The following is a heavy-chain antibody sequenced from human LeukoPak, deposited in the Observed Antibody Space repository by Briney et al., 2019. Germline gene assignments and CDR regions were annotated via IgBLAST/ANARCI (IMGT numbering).Heavy chain of an antibody. CDR2: ISGSGGST. J-gene: IGHJ4*02. V-gene: IGHV3-23*01. CDR1: GFTFSSYA. Sequence: GGSLRLSCAASGFTFSSYAMSWVRQAPGKGPEWVSAISGSGGSTYYADSVKGRFTISRDNSKNTLYLQMNSLRAEDTAVYYCAKLWGYSYGRYYFDYWGQGTLVTVSS. CDR3: AKLWGYSYGRYYFDY. D-gene: IGHD5-18*01.